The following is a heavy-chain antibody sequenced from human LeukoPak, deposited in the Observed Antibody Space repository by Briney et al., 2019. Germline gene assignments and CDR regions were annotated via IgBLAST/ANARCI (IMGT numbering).Heavy chain of an antibody. V-gene: IGHV4-4*02. D-gene: IGHD1-26*01. J-gene: IGHJ5*02. CDR3: AITRYSGSYYPNWFDP. CDR2: IYHSGST. CDR1: GVSISSSNW. Sequence: PSGTLSLTCAVSGVSISSSNWWSWVRLPPGKGLEWIGEIYHSGSTNYNPSLKSRVTISVDKPKNQFSLKLSSVTAADTAVYYCAITRYSGSYYPNWFDPWGQGTLVTVSS.